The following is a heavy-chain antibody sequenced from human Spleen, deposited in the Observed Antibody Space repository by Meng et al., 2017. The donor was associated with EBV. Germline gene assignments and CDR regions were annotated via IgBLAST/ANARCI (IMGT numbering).Heavy chain of an antibody. Sequence: GSLRLSCDTSGISFRSESSGWVLQCTGKRMSIVAVIYSGGNTYYADSMTGRFTISRDNSKNTLYLQMNSLRAEDTAVYYCAREEDTFDYWGQGTLVTVSS. CDR1: GISFRSES. V-gene: IGHV3-53*01. D-gene: IGHD2-15*01. CDR2: IYSGGNT. J-gene: IGHJ4*02. CDR3: AREEDTFDY.